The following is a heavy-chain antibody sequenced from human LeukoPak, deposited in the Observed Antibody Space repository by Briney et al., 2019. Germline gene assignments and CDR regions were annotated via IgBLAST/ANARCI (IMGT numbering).Heavy chain of an antibody. V-gene: IGHV3-20*04. Sequence: PGGSLRLSCAASGFTFDDYGMSWVRQVPGKGLEWVSGLNRNGDITGYADFVQGRFTISRDNAKNSLYLQMNSLRVEDTALYYCARKGLGGELGGFDSWGQGTLVTVSS. CDR3: ARKGLGGELGGFDS. CDR1: GFTFDDYG. J-gene: IGHJ4*02. D-gene: IGHD1-26*01. CDR2: LNRNGDIT.